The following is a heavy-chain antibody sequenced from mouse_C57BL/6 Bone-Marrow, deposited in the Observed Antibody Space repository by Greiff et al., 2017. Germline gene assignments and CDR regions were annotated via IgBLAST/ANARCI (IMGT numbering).Heavy chain of an antibody. Sequence: QVQLQQPGAELVKPGASVNLSCEASGYTFTSYWMHWVKQRPGQALEWIGMIHPNSGSTNYNEKFKSKARLTVDKSSSPDYMQLSSLASEDSAVDYCARGGASFAYWGQGTLVTVSA. J-gene: IGHJ3*01. CDR2: IHPNSGST. CDR3: ARGGASFAY. V-gene: IGHV1-64*01. CDR1: GYTFTSYW.